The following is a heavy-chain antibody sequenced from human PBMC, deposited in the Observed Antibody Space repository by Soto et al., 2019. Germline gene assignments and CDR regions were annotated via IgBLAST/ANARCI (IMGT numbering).Heavy chain of an antibody. CDR3: ARRGAVAHYYGMDV. CDR1: GYTFTSYY. Sequence: GASVKVSCKASGYTFTSYYMHWVRQAPGQGLEWLGIINPSGASTGYAQKFQGRVTMTRDTSTSTFYMELSSLRSDDTAMYYCARRGAVAHYYGMDVWGQGTAVTVSS. D-gene: IGHD6-19*01. J-gene: IGHJ6*02. CDR2: INPSGAST. V-gene: IGHV1-46*01.